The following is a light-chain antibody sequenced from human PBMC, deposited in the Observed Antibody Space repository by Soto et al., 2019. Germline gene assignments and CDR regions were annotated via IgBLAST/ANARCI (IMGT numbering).Light chain of an antibody. J-gene: IGKJ1*01. CDR2: AAS. CDR3: QKYNSALPT. V-gene: IGKV1-27*01. CDR1: QGISNY. Sequence: DMQMTQSPSSLSASVRDRVTNTCRASQGISNYLAWYQQRPGEVPKVLIYAASTLQSGVPSRFSGSGSGTESTLTISSLQPEDVATYYCQKYNSALPTFGQGTKVDIK.